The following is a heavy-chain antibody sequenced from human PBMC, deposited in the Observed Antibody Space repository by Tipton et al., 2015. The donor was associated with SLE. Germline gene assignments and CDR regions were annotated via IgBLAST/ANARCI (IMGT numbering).Heavy chain of an antibody. J-gene: IGHJ3*02. CDR3: ARDDPTGDAFDI. D-gene: IGHD4-17*01. Sequence: TLSLTCTVSGGSISSYYWSWIRQPPGKGLEWIGYIYYSGSTNYNPSLKSRVTISVDQSKNQFSLKLSSVTAADTAVYYCARDDPTGDAFDIWGQGTMVTVSS. CDR2: IYYSGST. V-gene: IGHV4-59*01. CDR1: GGSISSYY.